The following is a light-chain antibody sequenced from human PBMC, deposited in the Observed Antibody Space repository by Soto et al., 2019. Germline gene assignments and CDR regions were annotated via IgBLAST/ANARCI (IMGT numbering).Light chain of an antibody. CDR3: HQYGSSPST. CDR2: GAS. V-gene: IGKV3-20*01. CDR1: QSVSSSY. Sequence: EIVLTQSPGTLSLSPGERATLSCRASQSVSSSYLAWYQQKPGQAPRLLIYGASSRATGIPDRFSGSGSGTDFTRTISRLEPEDFAVYYCHQYGSSPSTFGGGTKVEIK. J-gene: IGKJ4*01.